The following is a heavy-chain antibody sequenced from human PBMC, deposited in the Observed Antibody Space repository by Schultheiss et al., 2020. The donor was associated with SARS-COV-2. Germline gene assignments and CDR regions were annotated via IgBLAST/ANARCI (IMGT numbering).Heavy chain of an antibody. CDR1: GYTFTSYD. CDR3: TSPDRSYDAFDI. CDR2: MNPNSGNT. V-gene: IGHV1-8*01. J-gene: IGHJ3*02. D-gene: IGHD3-22*01. Sequence: ASVKVSCKASGYTFTSYDINWVRQATGQGLEWMGWMNPNSGNTNYAQKFQGRVTMTRDTSTSTVYMELSSLRSEDTAVYYCTSPDRSYDAFDIWGQGTMVTVSS.